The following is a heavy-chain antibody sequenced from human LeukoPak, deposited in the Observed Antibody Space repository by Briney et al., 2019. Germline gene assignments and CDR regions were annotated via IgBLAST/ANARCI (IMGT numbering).Heavy chain of an antibody. CDR1: GFTFSSYD. Sequence: GGSLRLSCAASGFTFSSYDMSWVRQAPGRGLEWVSGINKSGGGTYYADSVKGRFTMSRDNSKNTLFLQMNSLRAEDTAVYYCAKVTWSSSGSDYWGQGTLVTVSS. D-gene: IGHD6-19*01. CDR3: AKVTWSSSGSDY. J-gene: IGHJ4*02. V-gene: IGHV3-23*01. CDR2: INKSGGGT.